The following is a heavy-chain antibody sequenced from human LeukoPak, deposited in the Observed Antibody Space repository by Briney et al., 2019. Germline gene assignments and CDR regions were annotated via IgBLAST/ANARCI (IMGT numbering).Heavy chain of an antibody. CDR2: ISAYNGNT. J-gene: IGHJ4*02. Sequence: AXXKVSCKASGYTFTSYGISWVRQAPGQGLEWMGWISAYNGNTNYAQKLQGRVTMTTDTSTSTAYMELRSLRSDDTAVYYCARDHLVRGSFDYWGQGTLVTVSS. CDR3: ARDHLVRGSFDY. D-gene: IGHD6-6*01. CDR1: GYTFTSYG. V-gene: IGHV1-18*01.